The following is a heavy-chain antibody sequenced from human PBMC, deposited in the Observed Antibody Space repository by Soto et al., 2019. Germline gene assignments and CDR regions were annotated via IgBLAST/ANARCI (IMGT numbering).Heavy chain of an antibody. J-gene: IGHJ5*02. D-gene: IGHD4-17*01. CDR3: AVDYGGIANWFDP. Sequence: GASVKVSCKASGGTFSSYAISWVRQAPGQGLEWMGGIIPIFGTANYAQKFQGRVTITADESTSTAYMELSSLRSEDTAVYYCAVDYGGIANWFDPWGQGTPVTVSS. V-gene: IGHV1-69*13. CDR2: IIPIFGTA. CDR1: GGTFSSYA.